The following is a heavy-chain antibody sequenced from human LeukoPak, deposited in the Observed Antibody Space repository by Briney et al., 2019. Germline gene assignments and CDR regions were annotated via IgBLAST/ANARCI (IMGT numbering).Heavy chain of an antibody. CDR1: GFTFSNYE. Sequence: GGSLRLSCAASGFTFSNYEMNWVRQAPGKGLEWVSYISSSGSTIYYADSVKGRFTISRDNAKNSLYLQMNRLRADDTAVYYCARMNTAMVNGLNYYYYMDVWGKGTTVTISS. CDR2: ISSSGSTI. V-gene: IGHV3-48*03. D-gene: IGHD5-18*01. CDR3: ARMNTAMVNGLNYYYYMDV. J-gene: IGHJ6*03.